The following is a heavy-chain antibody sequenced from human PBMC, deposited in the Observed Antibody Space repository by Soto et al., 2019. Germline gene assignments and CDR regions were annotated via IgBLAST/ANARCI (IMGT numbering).Heavy chain of an antibody. CDR3: ARDQGAPFGGDWFDP. D-gene: IGHD3-10*01. Sequence: QVQLVQSGAEVKKPVASVKVSCKASGSTFPSYGITWVRQAPGQGIEWKGGISAYNGNTNFAQKHKARVTMTTDTSTSTAYMELRSLRSDDTAVYYCARDQGAPFGGDWFDPWGQGTLVTVSS. J-gene: IGHJ5*02. V-gene: IGHV1-18*01. CDR1: GSTFPSYG. CDR2: ISAYNGNT.